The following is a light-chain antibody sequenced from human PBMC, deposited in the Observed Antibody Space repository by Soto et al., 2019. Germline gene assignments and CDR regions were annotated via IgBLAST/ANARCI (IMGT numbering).Light chain of an antibody. CDR2: KAS. J-gene: IGKJ4*01. CDR1: QSISSW. CDR3: QQYNSYSLLT. V-gene: IGKV1-5*03. Sequence: DIQMTQSPSTLSASVGDRVTITCRASQSISSWLAWYQQKPGKAPKLLIYKASSLESGVPSRFSGSGSGTEFTLTISSLQPDDFATNYCQQYNSYSLLTFGGGTKVEIK.